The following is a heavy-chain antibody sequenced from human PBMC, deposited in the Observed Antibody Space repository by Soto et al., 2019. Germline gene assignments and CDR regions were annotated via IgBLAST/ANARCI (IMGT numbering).Heavy chain of an antibody. J-gene: IGHJ6*02. V-gene: IGHV3-30-3*01. Sequence: QPGGSLRLSCAASGFTFSSYAMHWVRQAPGKGLEWVAVISYDGSNKYYADSVKGRFTISRDNSKNTLYLQMNSLRAEDTAVYYCARDSRRFLEWLLGYYYYGMDVWGQGTTVTVSS. D-gene: IGHD3-3*01. CDR1: GFTFSSYA. CDR3: ARDSRRFLEWLLGYYYYGMDV. CDR2: ISYDGSNK.